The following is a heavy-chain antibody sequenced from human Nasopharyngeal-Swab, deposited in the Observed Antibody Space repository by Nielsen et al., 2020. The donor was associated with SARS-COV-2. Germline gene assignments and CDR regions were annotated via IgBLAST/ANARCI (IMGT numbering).Heavy chain of an antibody. CDR3: ARGGYSYGELNDAFDV. J-gene: IGHJ3*01. D-gene: IGHD5-18*01. Sequence: VRQAPGKGLEWVGRSRKNSNSYTTEYAASVRGRFTISRDDSKNSLYLQMNSLKTEGTAVYYCARGGYSYGELNDAFDVWGQGTMVTVSS. V-gene: IGHV3-72*01. CDR2: SRKNSNSYTT.